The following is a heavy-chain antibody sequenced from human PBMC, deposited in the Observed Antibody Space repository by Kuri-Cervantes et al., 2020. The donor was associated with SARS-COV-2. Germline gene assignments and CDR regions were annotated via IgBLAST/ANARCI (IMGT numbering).Heavy chain of an antibody. Sequence: LSLTCAASGFTFSSYWMHWVRQAPGKGLVWVSRINSDGSSTSYADSVRGRFTISRDNAKNTLYLQMNSLRAEDTAVYYCARAPDYGDYYYGTDVWGQGTTVTVSS. V-gene: IGHV3-74*01. D-gene: IGHD4-17*01. CDR2: INSDGSST. J-gene: IGHJ6*02. CDR3: ARAPDYGDYYYGTDV. CDR1: GFTFSSYW.